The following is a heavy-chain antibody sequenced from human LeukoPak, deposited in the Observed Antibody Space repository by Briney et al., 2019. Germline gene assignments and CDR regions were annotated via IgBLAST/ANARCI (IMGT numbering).Heavy chain of an antibody. J-gene: IGHJ4*02. D-gene: IGHD5-18*01. CDR2: ITPNSGGT. Sequence: ASVKVSCKGSGYTFTGDYMHWGRQTPGQGVEWGGWITPNSGGTNYAQKFQGWATITRDTSISTAYMELSRLRSDDTAVYYCAGEVKLWGYYFDYWGQGTLVTVPS. V-gene: IGHV1-2*04. CDR3: AGEVKLWGYYFDY. CDR1: GYTFTGDY.